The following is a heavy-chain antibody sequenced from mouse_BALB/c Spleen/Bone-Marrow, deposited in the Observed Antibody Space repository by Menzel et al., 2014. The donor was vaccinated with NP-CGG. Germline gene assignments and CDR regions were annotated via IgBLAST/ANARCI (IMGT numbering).Heavy chain of an antibody. CDR3: VREDGPFAMDY. Sequence: EVMLVESGGGLVQPKGSLKLSCAASGFTFNTYAMHWVCQAPGKGLEWVARIRSKSNNYATYYADSVKDRFTISRDDSQSMLYLQMNNLKTEDTAMYYCVREDGPFAMDYWGQGTSVTVSS. D-gene: IGHD1-2*01. CDR2: IRSKSNNYAT. J-gene: IGHJ4*01. V-gene: IGHV10-3*03. CDR1: GFTFNTYA.